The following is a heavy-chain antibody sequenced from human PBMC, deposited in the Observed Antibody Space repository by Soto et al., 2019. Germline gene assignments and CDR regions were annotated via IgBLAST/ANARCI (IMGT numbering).Heavy chain of an antibody. CDR2: ISSDGSTQ. V-gene: IGHV3-30-3*01. CDR3: ARGNLAMAGTITNY. D-gene: IGHD6-19*01. Sequence: QVQLVESGGGVVQPGRALRLSCAASGFNFTNYAMHWIRQAPGKGLEWVAVISSDGSTQHFADTVKGRFTFSSDNSKHTLYLQMNILRAEDTAIYYCARGNLAMAGTITNYCGQGTLVTVSS. CDR1: GFNFTNYA. J-gene: IGHJ4*02.